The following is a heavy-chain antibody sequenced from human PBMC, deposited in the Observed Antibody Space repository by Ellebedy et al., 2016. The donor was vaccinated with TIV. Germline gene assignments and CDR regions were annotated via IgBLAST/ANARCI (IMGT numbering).Heavy chain of an antibody. Sequence: SETLSLXXTVSGCSISSYYWSWIRQPAGKGLGWIGRIYTSGSTNYKPSLKSRVTMSVDTSKNQLSLKLSSVTAADTAVYYCAREAYCSGDCHIHPYYFDYWGQGTLFTVSS. CDR1: GCSISSYY. CDR3: AREAYCSGDCHIHPYYFDY. D-gene: IGHD2-21*02. V-gene: IGHV4-4*07. J-gene: IGHJ4*02. CDR2: IYTSGST.